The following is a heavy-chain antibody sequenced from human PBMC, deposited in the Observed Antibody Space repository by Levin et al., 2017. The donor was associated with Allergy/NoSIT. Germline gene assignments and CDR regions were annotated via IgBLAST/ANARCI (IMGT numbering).Heavy chain of an antibody. D-gene: IGHD2-2*03. CDR2: IYYSGST. V-gene: IGHV4-39*01. Sequence: SETLSLTCTVSGGSIRSTNDYWGWIRQPPGKGLEWIGSIYYSGSTYYNPSLKSRVTISVDTSKSQFSLKLTSVTAADTAVYYCARRVDLDRYYLNYWGQGTLVTVSS. J-gene: IGHJ4*02. CDR3: ARRVDLDRYYLNY. CDR1: GGSIRSTNDY.